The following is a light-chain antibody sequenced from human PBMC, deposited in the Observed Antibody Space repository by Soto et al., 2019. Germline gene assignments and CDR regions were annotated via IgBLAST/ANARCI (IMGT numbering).Light chain of an antibody. J-gene: IGLJ2*01. CDR3: CSYVGSSTVV. Sequence: QSALTQPRSVSGSPGESVTISCSGTTSDVGSYNLVSWYQQHPGKAPKLLIYEVSKRPSGVSTRFSGSKSANTASLTISGLQAEDEADYYCCSYVGSSTVVFGGGTKLTVL. CDR2: EVS. V-gene: IGLV2-23*02. CDR1: TSDVGSYNL.